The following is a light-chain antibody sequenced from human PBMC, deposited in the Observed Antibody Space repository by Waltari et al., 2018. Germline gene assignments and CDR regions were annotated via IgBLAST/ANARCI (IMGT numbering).Light chain of an antibody. CDR3: HQYNTYPLT. V-gene: IGKV1-5*03. Sequence: DIQMTQSPSTLSASLEDRVPITCWAIQYISSWLAWYQQKPGKAPKLLIYKASILESGVPSRFSGSESGTEFTLTISSLQPDDFATYYCHQYNTYPLTFGQGTRLEI. CDR2: KAS. CDR1: QYISSW. J-gene: IGKJ5*01.